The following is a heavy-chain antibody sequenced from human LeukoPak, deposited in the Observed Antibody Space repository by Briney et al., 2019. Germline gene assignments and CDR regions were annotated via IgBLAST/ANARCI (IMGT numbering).Heavy chain of an antibody. D-gene: IGHD2-15*01. CDR1: EFSVGSNY. CDR2: IYSGGST. J-gene: IGHJ6*03. Sequence: GGSLRLSCAASEFSVGSNYMTWVRQAPGKGLEWVSLIYSGGSTYYADSVKGRFTISRDNSKNTLYLQMNSLRAEDTAVYYCAKNGDRGAYCTGGTCYPYFYYYMDVWGKGTTVTI. CDR3: AKNGDRGAYCTGGTCYPYFYYYMDV. V-gene: IGHV3-66*01.